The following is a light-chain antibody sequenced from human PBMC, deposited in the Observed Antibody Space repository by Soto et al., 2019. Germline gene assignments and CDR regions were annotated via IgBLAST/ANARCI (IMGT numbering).Light chain of an antibody. CDR2: GAS. J-gene: IGKJ1*01. Sequence: EIVLKQSSGNLSLSPGGRATLPCRASPGVSSRYLAWYRQKPGQAPRLLIYGASSRATGIPDRFSGSGSGTDFTLTISRLEPEDFAVYYCQQYRNSLWTFGQGTQVEIK. V-gene: IGKV3-20*01. CDR3: QQYRNSLWT. CDR1: PGVSSRY.